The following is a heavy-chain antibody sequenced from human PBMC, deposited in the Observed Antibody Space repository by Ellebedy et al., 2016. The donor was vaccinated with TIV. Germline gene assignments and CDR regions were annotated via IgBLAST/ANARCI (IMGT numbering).Heavy chain of an antibody. V-gene: IGHV1-3*01. CDR3: ARAVASGYSHYYFDY. CDR1: GYTFTSYA. Sequence: AASVKVSCKASGYTFTSYAMHWVRQAPGQRIEWMGWINAGNGNTKYSQKFQGRVTITRDTSASTANMELSSLRSEDTAVYYCARAVASGYSHYYFDYWGQGTLVTVSS. CDR2: INAGNGNT. D-gene: IGHD3-22*01. J-gene: IGHJ4*02.